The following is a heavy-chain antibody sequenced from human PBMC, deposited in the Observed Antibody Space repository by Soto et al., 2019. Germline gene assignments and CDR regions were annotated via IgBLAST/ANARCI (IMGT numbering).Heavy chain of an antibody. CDR1: VGSISSSY. V-gene: IGHV4-59*01. D-gene: IGHD6-19*01. Sequence: PSDILSLTCTVSVGSISSSYGSFIRQPPGKGLDWIGYIYYRGSTNYNPSLKSRVTISVDTSKNQFSLKLSSVTAADTAVYYCARSIRLHRDSSGQIYYYYGMDVWGKGTTVTVS. CDR3: ARSIRLHRDSSGQIYYYYGMDV. CDR2: IYYRGST. J-gene: IGHJ6*04.